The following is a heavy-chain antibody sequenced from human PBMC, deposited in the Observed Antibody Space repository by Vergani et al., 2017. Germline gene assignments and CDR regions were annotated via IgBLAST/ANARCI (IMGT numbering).Heavy chain of an antibody. D-gene: IGHD3-10*01. CDR1: GGSISSSNW. CDR3: ARRTPPQGVGFGELFGSWFDP. V-gene: IGHV4-4*02. Sequence: QVQLQESGPGLVKPSGTLSLTCAVSGGSISSSNWWSWVPQPPGKGLEWIGEIYHSGRTNYNPSLKSRVTISVDKSKNQFSLKLSSVTAADTAVYYCARRTPPQGVGFGELFGSWFDPWGQGTLVTVSS. CDR2: IYHSGRT. J-gene: IGHJ5*02.